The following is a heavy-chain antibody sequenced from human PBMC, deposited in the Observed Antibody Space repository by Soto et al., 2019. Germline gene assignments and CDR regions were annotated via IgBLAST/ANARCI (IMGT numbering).Heavy chain of an antibody. D-gene: IGHD3-10*01. J-gene: IGHJ5*02. CDR1: GGTFSSYT. CDR2: IIPILGIA. V-gene: IGHV1-69*02. Sequence: QVQLVQSGAEVKKPGSSVKVSCKASGGTFSSYTISWVRQAPGQGLEWMGRIIPILGIANYAQKFQGRVTITADKSTSTAYMELSSLRSEDTAVYYCARVSGSYYDPDAAFDPWGQGTLVTVSS. CDR3: ARVSGSYYDPDAAFDP.